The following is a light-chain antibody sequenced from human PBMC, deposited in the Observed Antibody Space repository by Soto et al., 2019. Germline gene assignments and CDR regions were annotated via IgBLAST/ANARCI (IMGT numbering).Light chain of an antibody. CDR2: GAS. CDR1: QGIRSD. Sequence: AIQLTQSPSSLSASVGDRITITCRASQGIRSDLGWYQQKPGKAPKLLIYGASSLHGGVPSRFSGSGSGSDFTLTISSLQPEDVATYYCLQDYIFPWTFGQGTKVEIK. V-gene: IGKV1-6*02. J-gene: IGKJ1*01. CDR3: LQDYIFPWT.